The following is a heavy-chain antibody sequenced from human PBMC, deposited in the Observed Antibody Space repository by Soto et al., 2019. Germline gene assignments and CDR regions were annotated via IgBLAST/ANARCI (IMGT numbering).Heavy chain of an antibody. CDR1: GYTFTSYA. Sequence: QVQLVQSGAEEKKPGASVKVSCKASGYTFTSYAMHWVRQAPGQRLEWMGWINAGNGNTKYSQKFQGRVTITRDTSASTAYMELSSLRSEDTAVYYCARGETGTTRVDYYYGMDVWGQGTTVTVAS. CDR3: ARGETGTTRVDYYYGMDV. J-gene: IGHJ6*02. CDR2: INAGNGNT. D-gene: IGHD1-1*01. V-gene: IGHV1-3*05.